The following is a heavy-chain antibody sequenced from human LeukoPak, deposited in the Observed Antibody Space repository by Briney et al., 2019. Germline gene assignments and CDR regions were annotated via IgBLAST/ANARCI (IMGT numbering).Heavy chain of an antibody. V-gene: IGHV4-59*08. Sequence: SETLSLTCNVSGGSISSYYWSWIRQPPGKGLEWIGCIYYSGSTNYDPSLKSRVTISVDTSKNQFSLKLSSVTAADTAVYYWARRRGYSYGYYYYGMDVWGKGTTVTVSS. CDR2: IYYSGST. CDR1: GGSISSYY. CDR3: ARRRGYSYGYYYYGMDV. D-gene: IGHD5-18*01. J-gene: IGHJ6*04.